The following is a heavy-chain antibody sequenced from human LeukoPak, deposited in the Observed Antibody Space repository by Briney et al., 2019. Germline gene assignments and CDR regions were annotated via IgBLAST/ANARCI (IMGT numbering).Heavy chain of an antibody. V-gene: IGHV1-2*06. CDR1: GYTLTVYY. Sequence: ASVKVSCKASGYTLTVYYIHWVRQAPGQGLEWMGRINPNSGDTNFAQKFQGRVTMTRDTSISTAYMYLSGLRPDDTAVYYCAREGSGYTYGRGSYFDYWGHGILVTVSS. CDR2: INPNSGDT. D-gene: IGHD5-18*01. J-gene: IGHJ4*01. CDR3: AREGSGYTYGRGSYFDY.